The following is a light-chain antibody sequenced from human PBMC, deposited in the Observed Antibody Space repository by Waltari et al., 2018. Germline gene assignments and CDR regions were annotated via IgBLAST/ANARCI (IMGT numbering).Light chain of an antibody. V-gene: IGLV2-14*01. CDR3: SSYTSSSTLV. J-gene: IGLJ2*01. Sequence: QSALTQPASVSGSPGQSITISCTGTSRAVGGYNYVSWYQQHPGQAPKLMIYDVSKRPSGVSNRFSGSKSGNTASLTISGLQAEDEADYYCSSYTSSSTLVFGGGTKLTVL. CDR2: DVS. CDR1: SRAVGGYNY.